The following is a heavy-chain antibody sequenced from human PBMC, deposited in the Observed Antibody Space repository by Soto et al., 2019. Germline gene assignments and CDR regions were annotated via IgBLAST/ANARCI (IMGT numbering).Heavy chain of an antibody. CDR1: GYSFTNYW. J-gene: IGHJ5*02. CDR2: IYPDDSDT. CDR3: ARLEWLSLAAWFDP. D-gene: IGHD3-3*01. V-gene: IGHV5-51*01. Sequence: GESLKISCKGSGYSFTNYWIGWVREMPGKGLEWMGMIYPDDSDTKYSPSFQGQVTFSADKSINTAYLQWSSLKASDTAIYYCARLEWLSLAAWFDPWGQGTLVTVSS.